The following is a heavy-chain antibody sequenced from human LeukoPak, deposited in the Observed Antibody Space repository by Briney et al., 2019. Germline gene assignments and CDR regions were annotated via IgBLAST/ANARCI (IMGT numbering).Heavy chain of an antibody. CDR1: GFTFSSYS. J-gene: IGHJ5*02. Sequence: GGSLRLSCAASGFTFSSYSMNWVRQAPGKGLEWVSAIIKSGSHIYYADSVKGRFTISRDNANNSLYLQMTGLRAEDTAVYYCARGRGGDNSNWFDPWGPGTLVTVSS. V-gene: IGHV3-21*01. D-gene: IGHD4-23*01. CDR3: ARGRGGDNSNWFDP. CDR2: IIKSGSHI.